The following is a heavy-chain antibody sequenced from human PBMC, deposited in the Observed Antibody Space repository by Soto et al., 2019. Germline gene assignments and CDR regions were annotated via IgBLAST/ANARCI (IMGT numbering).Heavy chain of an antibody. J-gene: IGHJ4*02. CDR3: ARLSLTGFGELSR. D-gene: IGHD3-10*01. CDR1: GYTFTGYY. V-gene: IGHV1-2*02. Sequence: ASVKVSCRASGYTFTGYYMHWVRQAPGQGLEWMGWINPNSGGTNYAQKFQGRVTMTRDTSIGTAYMELSRLRSDDTAVYYCARLSLTGFGELSRWGQGTLVTVSS. CDR2: INPNSGGT.